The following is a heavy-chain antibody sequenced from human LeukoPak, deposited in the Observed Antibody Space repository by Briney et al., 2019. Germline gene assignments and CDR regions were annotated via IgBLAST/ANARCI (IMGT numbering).Heavy chain of an antibody. Sequence: ASVKVSCKASGYTFTGYYMHWVRQAPGQGLEWMGWINPNSGGTNYAQKFQGRVTMTRDTSISTAYMELSRLRSDDTAVYYCARDDDGSGSYYFDPWGQGTLATVSS. V-gene: IGHV1-2*02. CDR3: ARDDDGSGSYYFDP. D-gene: IGHD3-10*01. J-gene: IGHJ5*02. CDR2: INPNSGGT. CDR1: GYTFTGYY.